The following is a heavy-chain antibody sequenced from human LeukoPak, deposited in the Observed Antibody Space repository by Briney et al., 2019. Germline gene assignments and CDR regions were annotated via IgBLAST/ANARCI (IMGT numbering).Heavy chain of an antibody. D-gene: IGHD3-3*01. Sequence: GGSLRLSCAASGFTFSTYAMNWVRQAPGKGLEWVSAIGGGGGSTYYADSVKGRFTISRDNAKNSLYLQMNSLRAEDTAVYYCARDYDFWSGYYTGIFDYWGRGTLVTVSS. CDR1: GFTFSTYA. V-gene: IGHV3-23*01. CDR2: IGGGGGST. J-gene: IGHJ4*02. CDR3: ARDYDFWSGYYTGIFDY.